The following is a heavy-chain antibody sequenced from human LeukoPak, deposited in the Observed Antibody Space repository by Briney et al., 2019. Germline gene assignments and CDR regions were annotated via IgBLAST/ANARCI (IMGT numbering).Heavy chain of an antibody. Sequence: GGSLRLSCTASGFTFSTSWINWVRQSPGKGLEWVALINGDGSRKNHADSVKGRFTISRDNAKNTLYLQMNSLRAEDTAVYYCAKGGATVIDYWGQGTLVTVSS. J-gene: IGHJ4*02. V-gene: IGHV3-74*01. CDR3: AKGGATVIDY. CDR2: INGDGSRK. D-gene: IGHD4-17*01. CDR1: GFTFSTSW.